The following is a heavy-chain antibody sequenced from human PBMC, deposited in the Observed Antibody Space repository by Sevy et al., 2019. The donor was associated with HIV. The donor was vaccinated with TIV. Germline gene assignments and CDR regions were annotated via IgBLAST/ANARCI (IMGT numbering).Heavy chain of an antibody. CDR1: GFTFSSYA. CDR3: AKDSPLVGAYGY. D-gene: IGHD1-26*01. Sequence: GGSLRLSCAASGFTFSSYAMSWVRQAPGKGLEWVSAISGSGGSTYYANSVKGRFTISRDNSKNTLYLQMNGLRAEDTAVYYCAKDSPLVGAYGYWGQGTLVTVSS. CDR2: ISGSGGST. V-gene: IGHV3-23*01. J-gene: IGHJ4*02.